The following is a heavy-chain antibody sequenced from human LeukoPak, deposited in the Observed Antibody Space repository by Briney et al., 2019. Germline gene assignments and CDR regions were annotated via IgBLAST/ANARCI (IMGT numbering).Heavy chain of an antibody. J-gene: IGHJ4*02. Sequence: LSGGSLRLSCAASGFTVSSNYMSWVRQAPGKGLEWVSIIYSGGSTFYADSVKGRFTISRDNSKNTLELQMKSLRAEDTAVYYCATLYSSIPVAGTSFDYWGQGTLVTVSS. V-gene: IGHV3-53*01. CDR2: IYSGGST. D-gene: IGHD6-19*01. CDR1: GFTVSSNY. CDR3: ATLYSSIPVAGTSFDY.